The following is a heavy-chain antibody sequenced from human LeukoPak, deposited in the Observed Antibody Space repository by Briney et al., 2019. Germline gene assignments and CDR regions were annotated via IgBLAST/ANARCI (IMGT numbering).Heavy chain of an antibody. J-gene: IGHJ6*02. D-gene: IGHD6-6*01. V-gene: IGHV3-69-1*01. CDR1: GFTFDDYG. Sequence: GGSLRLSCAASGFTFDDYGMNWVRQAPGKGLEWVSSISSSSYIYYADSVKGRFTISRDNAKNSLYLQMNSLRAEDTAVYYCARATRVVARKLAYYYGMDVWGQGTTVTVSS. CDR3: ARATRVVARKLAYYYGMDV. CDR2: ISSSSYI.